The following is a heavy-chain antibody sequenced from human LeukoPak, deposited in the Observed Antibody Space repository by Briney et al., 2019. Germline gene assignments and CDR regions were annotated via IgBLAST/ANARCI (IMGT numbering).Heavy chain of an antibody. J-gene: IGHJ4*02. Sequence: ASVKVSCKASGYTFTSYGISWVRQAPGQGLEWMGWISAYNGNTNYAQKLQGRVTMTTDTSTSTAYMELRSLRSDDTAVYYCAREGYYGSGSYYFDYWGQGTLVTVSS. V-gene: IGHV1-18*01. CDR3: AREGYYGSGSYYFDY. CDR1: GYTFTSYG. D-gene: IGHD3-10*01. CDR2: ISAYNGNT.